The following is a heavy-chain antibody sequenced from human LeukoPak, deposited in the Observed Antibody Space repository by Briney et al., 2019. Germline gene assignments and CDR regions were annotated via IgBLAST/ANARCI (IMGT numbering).Heavy chain of an antibody. CDR1: GYSFPTYW. CDR3: ARPPSRGYSSSFEY. V-gene: IGHV5-51*01. D-gene: IGHD2-2*03. J-gene: IGHJ4*02. CDR2: IYPDESNI. Sequence: GESLKISCQGSGYSFPTYWIAWVRPMPGKGLGWMGIIYPDESNIRYSPSFQGQVTISADKSISTAYLQWSSLKASDTAMYYCARPPSRGYSSSFEYWGQGTLVTVSS.